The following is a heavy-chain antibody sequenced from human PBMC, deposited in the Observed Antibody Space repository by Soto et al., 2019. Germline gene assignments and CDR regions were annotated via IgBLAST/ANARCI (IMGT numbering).Heavy chain of an antibody. V-gene: IGHV1-69*06. CDR3: ARGGGQWLVRGLVRYYGMDV. D-gene: IGHD6-19*01. J-gene: IGHJ6*02. CDR2: IIPIFGTA. Sequence: QVQLVQSGAEVKKPGSSVKVSCKASGGTFSSYAISWVRQAPGQGLEWMGGIIPIFGTANYAQKFQGRVTITADKSTSTAYMELSRLRSEDTAVYYCARGGGQWLVRGLVRYYGMDVWGQGTTVTVSS. CDR1: GGTFSSYA.